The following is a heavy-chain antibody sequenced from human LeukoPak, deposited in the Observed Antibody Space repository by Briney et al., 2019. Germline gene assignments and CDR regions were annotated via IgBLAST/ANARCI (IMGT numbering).Heavy chain of an antibody. CDR2: INHSGST. V-gene: IGHV4-34*01. J-gene: IGHJ4*02. Sequence: SETLSLTCAVYGGSFSGYYWSWIRQPPGKGLEWIGEINHSGSTNYNPSLKSRVTISIDTSKNQFSLKLTSVTAADTAVYYRARDYGEYYFDYWGQGTLVTVSS. CDR1: GGSFSGYY. D-gene: IGHD4-17*01. CDR3: ARDYGEYYFDY.